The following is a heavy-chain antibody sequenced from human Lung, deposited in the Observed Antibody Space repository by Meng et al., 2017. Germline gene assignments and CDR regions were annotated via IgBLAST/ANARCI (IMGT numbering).Heavy chain of an antibody. J-gene: IGHJ6*02. D-gene: IGHD6-13*01. CDR1: GGSISSYY. Sequence: SETLSLTCTVSGGSISSYYWSWIRQPPGKGLEWIGYIYYSGSTNYNPSLKSRVTISVDTSKNQFSLKLSSVTAADTAVYYCASSGYSSSWYPVYYYYGMDVWGQGNTVTVAS. CDR2: IYYSGST. V-gene: IGHV4-59*01. CDR3: ASSGYSSSWYPVYYYYGMDV.